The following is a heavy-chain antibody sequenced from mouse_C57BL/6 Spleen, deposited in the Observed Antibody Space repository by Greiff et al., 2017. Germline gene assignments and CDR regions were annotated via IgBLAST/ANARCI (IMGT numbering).Heavy chain of an antibody. Sequence: EVMLVESGAGLVKPGGSLKLSCAASGFTFSSYAMSWVRQTPEKRLEWVAYISSGGDYIYYADTVKGRFTISRDNARNTLYLQMSSLKSEDTAMYYCTRVPYSTPWYAMDYWGQGTSVTVSS. J-gene: IGHJ4*01. CDR1: GFTFSSYA. CDR2: ISSGGDYI. CDR3: TRVPYSTPWYAMDY. D-gene: IGHD2-10*01. V-gene: IGHV5-9-1*02.